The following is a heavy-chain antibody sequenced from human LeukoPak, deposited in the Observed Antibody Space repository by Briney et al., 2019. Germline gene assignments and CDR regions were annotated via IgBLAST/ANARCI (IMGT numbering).Heavy chain of an antibody. J-gene: IGHJ4*02. V-gene: IGHV3-30-3*01. CDR1: GFTFSSYA. CDR2: ISYDGSNK. Sequence: GRSLRLSCAASGFTFSSYAMHWVRQAPGKGLEWVAVISYDGSNKYYADSVKGRFTISRDNSKNTLYLQMSSLRAEDTAVYYCARDRKGIIRYYFDYWGQGTLVTVSS. CDR3: ARDRKGIIRYYFDY. D-gene: IGHD3-10*01.